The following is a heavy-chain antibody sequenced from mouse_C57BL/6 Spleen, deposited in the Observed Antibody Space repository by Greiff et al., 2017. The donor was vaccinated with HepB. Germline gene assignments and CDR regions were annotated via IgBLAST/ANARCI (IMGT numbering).Heavy chain of an antibody. D-gene: IGHD2-5*01. J-gene: IGHJ3*01. CDR3: ARYDYSNYGFAY. V-gene: IGHV5-9*01. Sequence: EVQLVESGGGLVKPGGSLKLSCAASGFTFSSYTMSWVRQTPEKRLEWVATISGGGGNTYYPDSVKGRFTISRDNAKNTLYLQMSSLRSEDTALYYCARYDYSNYGFAYWGQGTLVTVSA. CDR2: ISGGGGNT. CDR1: GFTFSSYT.